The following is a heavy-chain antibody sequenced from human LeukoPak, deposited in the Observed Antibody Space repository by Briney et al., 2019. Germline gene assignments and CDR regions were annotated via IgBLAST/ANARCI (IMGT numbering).Heavy chain of an antibody. Sequence: SGRSLRLSCAASGFTFSDYYMSWIRQAPGKGLEWVSYISSSGSTIYYADSVKGRFTISRDNAKNSLYLQMNSLRAEDTAVYYCAREKIVGSGYGDYWGQGTLVTVSS. D-gene: IGHD5-12*01. CDR2: ISSSGSTI. CDR1: GFTFSDYY. V-gene: IGHV3-11*01. J-gene: IGHJ4*02. CDR3: AREKIVGSGYGDY.